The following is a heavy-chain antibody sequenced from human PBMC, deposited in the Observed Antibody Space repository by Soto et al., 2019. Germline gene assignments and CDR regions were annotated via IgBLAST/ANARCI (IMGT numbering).Heavy chain of an antibody. CDR2: IWYDGSNK. CDR3: ARDTGGGSYGPFDY. V-gene: IGHV3-33*01. Sequence: QVQLVESGGGVVQPGRSLRLSCAASGFTFSSYGMHWVRQAPGKGLEWVAVIWYDGSNKYYADSVKGRFTISRDNSKNTLYLQMNSLRAEDTAVYYCARDTGGGSYGPFDYWGQGTLVTVSS. D-gene: IGHD1-26*01. J-gene: IGHJ4*02. CDR1: GFTFSSYG.